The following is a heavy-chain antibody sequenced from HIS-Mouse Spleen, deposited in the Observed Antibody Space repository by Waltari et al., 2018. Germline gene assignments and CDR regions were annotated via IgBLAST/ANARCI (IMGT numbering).Heavy chain of an antibody. CDR1: GGTFSSYS. D-gene: IGHD6-6*01. CDR2: IIPILGIA. CDR3: ARDQLGSSSYYYYGMDV. Sequence: QVQLVQSGAEVKKPGSSVKVSCKASGGTFSSYSISWGRQAPGQGLEWMGRIIPILGIANYAQKFQGRVTITADKSTSTAYMELSSLRSEDTAVYYCARDQLGSSSYYYYGMDVWGQGTTVTVSS. J-gene: IGHJ6*02. V-gene: IGHV1-69*04.